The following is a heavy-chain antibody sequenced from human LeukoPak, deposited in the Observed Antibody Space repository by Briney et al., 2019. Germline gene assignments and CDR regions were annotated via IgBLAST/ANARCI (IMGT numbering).Heavy chain of an antibody. J-gene: IGHJ6*03. V-gene: IGHV1-8*01. D-gene: IGHD2/OR15-2a*01. CDR3: ARALSKSSTHYYYYMDV. Sequence: ASVKVSCKASGYTFTSYDINWVRQATGQGLEWMGWTNPNSGYTGFAQKFQGRVTMTRDTSISTAYMELSSLRSEDTAVYYCARALSKSSTHYYYYMDVWGKGTTVTVSS. CDR2: TNPNSGYT. CDR1: GYTFTSYD.